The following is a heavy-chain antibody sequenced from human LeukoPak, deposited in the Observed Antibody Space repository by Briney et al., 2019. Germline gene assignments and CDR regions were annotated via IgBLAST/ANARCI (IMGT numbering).Heavy chain of an antibody. CDR3: AREGSLGQQLPPDY. V-gene: IGHV3-74*01. CDR1: GFTFSNYW. J-gene: IGHJ4*02. Sequence: GGSLRLSCVASGFTFSNYWMHRVRQAPGKGLVWVSRIKSDGSSTIYADSVKGRFTISRDNAKNTLYLQMNSLRAEDTAVYYCAREGSLGQQLPPDYWGQGTLVTVSS. CDR2: IKSDGSST. D-gene: IGHD6-13*01.